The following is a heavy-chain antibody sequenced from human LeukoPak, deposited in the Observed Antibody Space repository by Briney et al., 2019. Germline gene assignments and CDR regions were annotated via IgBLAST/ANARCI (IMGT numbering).Heavy chain of an antibody. CDR3: AKRGAYDSSGYYLQDAFDI. D-gene: IGHD3-22*01. CDR1: GFTFSSYA. J-gene: IGHJ3*02. CDR2: ISYDGSNK. V-gene: IGHV3-30*04. Sequence: GGSLRLSCAASGFTFSSYAMHWVRQAPGKGLEWVAVISYDGSNKYYADSVKGRFTISRDNSKNTLYLQMNSLRAEDTAVYYCAKRGAYDSSGYYLQDAFDIWGQGTMVTVSS.